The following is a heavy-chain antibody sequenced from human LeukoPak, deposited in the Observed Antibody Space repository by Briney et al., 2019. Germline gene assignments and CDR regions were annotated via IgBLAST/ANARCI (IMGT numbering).Heavy chain of an antibody. D-gene: IGHD3-3*01. CDR1: GDSVSSNSAA. V-gene: IGHV6-1*01. CDR3: ARDGLYYDFWSGKNWFDP. CDR2: TYYRSKWYN. Sequence: SQTLSLTCAISGDSVSSNSAAWNWIRQSPSRGLEWLGRTYYRSKWYNDYAVSVKSRITINPDTSKNQVSLQLNSVTPEDTAVYYCARDGLYYDFWSGKNWFDPWGQGTLVTVSS. J-gene: IGHJ5*02.